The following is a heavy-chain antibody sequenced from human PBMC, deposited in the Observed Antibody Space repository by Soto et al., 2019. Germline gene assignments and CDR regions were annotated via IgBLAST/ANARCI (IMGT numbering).Heavy chain of an antibody. CDR3: ARDRDSSSYFNWFDP. D-gene: IGHD6-13*01. CDR1: GGSISSYY. CDR2: IYYSGST. Sequence: PSETLSLTCTVSGGSISSYYWSWIRQPPGKGLEWIGYIYYSGSTNYNPSLKSRVTISVDTSRNQFSLKLSSVTAADTAVYYCARDRDSSSYFNWFDPWGQGXLVTVYS. J-gene: IGHJ5*02. V-gene: IGHV4-59*01.